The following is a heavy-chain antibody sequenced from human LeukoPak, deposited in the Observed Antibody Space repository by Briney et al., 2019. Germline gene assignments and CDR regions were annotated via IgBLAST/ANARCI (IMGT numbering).Heavy chain of an antibody. V-gene: IGHV4-4*07. Sequence: SETLSLTCTVSRGSISSFYWSWIRQSAGKGLEWIGRIYTSGSSNYNPSLKSRVTMSVDTSKNQFSLKLTSVTAADTAVYYCARALPTYYYYYYMDVWGKGTTVTISS. CDR1: RGSISSFY. J-gene: IGHJ6*03. CDR3: ARALPTYYYYYYMDV. CDR2: IYTSGSS.